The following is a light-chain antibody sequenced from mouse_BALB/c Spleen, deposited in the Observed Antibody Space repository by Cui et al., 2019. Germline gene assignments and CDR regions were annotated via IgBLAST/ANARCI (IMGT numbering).Light chain of an antibody. Sequence: QIVLTQSPAPMSASPGEKVTMTCSASSSVSYMYWYQQKPRSSPKPWIYLTSNLASGVPARFSGSGSGTSYSLTISSMEAEDAATYYCQQWSSNPPMLTFGAGTKLELK. CDR3: QQWSSNPPMLT. V-gene: IGKV4-68*01. CDR1: SSVSY. CDR2: LTS. J-gene: IGKJ5*01.